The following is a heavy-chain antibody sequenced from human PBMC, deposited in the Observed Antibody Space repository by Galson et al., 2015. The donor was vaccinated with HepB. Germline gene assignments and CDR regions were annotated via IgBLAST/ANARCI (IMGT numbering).Heavy chain of an antibody. J-gene: IGHJ6*02. CDR2: ISYDGSNK. V-gene: IGHV3-30-3*02. CDR3: AKLVTTPLYYYYGMDV. CDR1: GFTFSSYA. Sequence: SLRLSCAASGFTFSSYAMHWVRQAPGKGLEWVAVISYDGSNKYYADSVKGRFTISRDNSKNTLYLQMNSLRAEDTAVYYCAKLVTTPLYYYYGMDVWGQGTTVTVSS. D-gene: IGHD4-11*01.